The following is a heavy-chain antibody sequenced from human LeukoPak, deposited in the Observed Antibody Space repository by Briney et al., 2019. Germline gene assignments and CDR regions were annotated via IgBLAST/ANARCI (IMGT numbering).Heavy chain of an antibody. CDR2: INHSGST. D-gene: IGHD3-16*01. J-gene: IGHJ6*03. CDR3: ARPGPSRYDYYYLDV. Sequence: SETLSLTCTVYGGSFSGYYWSWIRQPPGKGLEWIGEINHSGSTNYNPSLKSRVTISVDTSKNQFSLKVRSVSAADTSVYYCARPGPSRYDYYYLDVWGKGTTVTVSS. CDR1: GGSFSGYY. V-gene: IGHV4-34*01.